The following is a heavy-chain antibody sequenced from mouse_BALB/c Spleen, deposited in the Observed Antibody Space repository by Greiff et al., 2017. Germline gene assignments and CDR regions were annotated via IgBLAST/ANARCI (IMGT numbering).Heavy chain of an antibody. CDR3: ARHTYYGSSPFAY. D-gene: IGHD1-1*01. Sequence: DVKLVESGGGLVKPGGSLKLSCAASGFAFSSYDMSWVRQTPEKRLEWVAYISSGGGSTYYPDTVKGRFTISRDNAKNTLYLQMSSLKSEDTAMYYCARHTYYGSSPFAYWGQGTLVTVSA. CDR1: GFAFSSYD. CDR2: ISSGGGST. J-gene: IGHJ3*01. V-gene: IGHV5-12-1*01.